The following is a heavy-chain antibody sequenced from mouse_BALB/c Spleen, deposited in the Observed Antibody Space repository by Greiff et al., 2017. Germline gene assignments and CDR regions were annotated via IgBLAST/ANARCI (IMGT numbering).Heavy chain of an antibody. Sequence: QVQLKESGPDLVAPSQSLSITCTVSGFSLTSYGVHWVRQPPGKGLEWLVVIWSDGSTTYNSALKSRLSISKDNSKSQVFLKMNSLQTDDTAMYYCARHEDGNYEGFAYWGQGTLVTVSA. CDR3: ARHEDGNYEGFAY. V-gene: IGHV2-6-2*01. CDR1: GFSLTSYG. J-gene: IGHJ3*01. D-gene: IGHD2-1*01. CDR2: IWSDGST.